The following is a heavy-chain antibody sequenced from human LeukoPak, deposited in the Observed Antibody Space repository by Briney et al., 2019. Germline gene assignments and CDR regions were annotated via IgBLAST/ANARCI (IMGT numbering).Heavy chain of an antibody. CDR1: GFTFSDFY. CDR2: ISSSGSTI. J-gene: IGHJ6*02. D-gene: IGHD5-12*01. CDR3: ARDMATIAYYYYGMDV. Sequence: KPGGSLSLSCAAPGFTFSDFYMSWIRQAPGKGLVGGSYISSSGSTIYYADSVKGRFTISRDNAKNSLYPQMTSLRAEDTAVYYCARDMATIAYYYYGMDVWGQGTTVTVSS. V-gene: IGHV3-11*01.